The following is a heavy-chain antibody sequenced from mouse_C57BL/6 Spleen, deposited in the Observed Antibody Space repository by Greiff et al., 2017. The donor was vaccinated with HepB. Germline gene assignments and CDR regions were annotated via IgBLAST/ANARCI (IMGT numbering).Heavy chain of an antibody. Sequence: QVQLQQPGAELVKPGASVKLSCKASGYTFTSYWMQWVKQRPGQGLEWIGEIDPSDSYTNYNQKFKGKATLTVDTSSSTAYMQLSSLTSEDSAVYYCARSYGPAHWYFDVWGTGTTVTVSS. CDR1: GYTFTSYW. V-gene: IGHV1-50*01. J-gene: IGHJ1*03. D-gene: IGHD1-1*02. CDR3: ARSYGPAHWYFDV. CDR2: IDPSDSYT.